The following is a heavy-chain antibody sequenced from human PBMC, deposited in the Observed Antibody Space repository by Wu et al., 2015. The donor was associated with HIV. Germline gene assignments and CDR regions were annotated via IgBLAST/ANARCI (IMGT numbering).Heavy chain of an antibody. CDR3: ARDNNWAEDHNWFDP. CDR2: INPNSGGT. D-gene: IGHD1-20*01. J-gene: IGHJ5*02. Sequence: QVQLVQSGAEVKKSGASVKVSCKASGYTFTGYYIHWVRQAPGQGLEWMGWINPNSGGTNYAQKFQGRVTMTRDTSITIVYMQLSRLRSDDTAFYYCARDNNWAEDHNWFDPWGQGTLVTVSS. CDR1: GYTFTGYY. V-gene: IGHV1-2*02.